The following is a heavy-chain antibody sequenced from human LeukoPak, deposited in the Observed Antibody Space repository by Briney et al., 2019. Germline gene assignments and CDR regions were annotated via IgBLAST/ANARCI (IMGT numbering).Heavy chain of an antibody. V-gene: IGHV3-53*01. J-gene: IGHJ4*03. CDR1: GFTVSSNY. Sequence: GGSLRLSCAASGFTVSSNYMSWVRQAPGKGLEWVSVIYSGGNTYYADSVKGRFTISRDNSKNTLYLQMNSLRAEDTAVYYCARVPGYCGGDCYFDYWGQGTLVTVSS. CDR2: IYSGGNT. D-gene: IGHD2-21*02. CDR3: ARVPGYCGGDCYFDY.